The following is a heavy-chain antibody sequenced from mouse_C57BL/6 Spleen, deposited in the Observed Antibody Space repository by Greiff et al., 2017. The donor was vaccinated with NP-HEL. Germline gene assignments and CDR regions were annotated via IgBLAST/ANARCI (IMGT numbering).Heavy chain of an antibody. V-gene: IGHV1-53*01. CDR1: GYTFTSYW. Sequence: QVQLKQPGAELVRPGSSVKLSCKASGYTFTSYWMHWVKQRPGQGLEWIGNINPSNGGTNYNEKFKSKATLTVDKSSSTAYMQLSSLTSEDSAVYYCARDSSGYVPYWGQGTTLTVSS. CDR3: ARDSSGYVPY. J-gene: IGHJ2*01. CDR2: INPSNGGT. D-gene: IGHD3-2*02.